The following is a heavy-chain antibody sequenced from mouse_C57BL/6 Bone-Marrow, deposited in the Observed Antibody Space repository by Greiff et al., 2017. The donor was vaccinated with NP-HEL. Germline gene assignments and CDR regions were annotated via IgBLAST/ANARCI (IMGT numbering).Heavy chain of an antibody. J-gene: IGHJ2*01. Sequence: EVQLQESGPVLVKPGASVKMSYKASGYTFTDYYMNWVKQSHGKSLEWIGVINPYNGGTSYNQKFKGKATLTVDKSSSTAYMELNSLTSEDSAVYYCAREESSNYDYFDYGGQGTTLTVSS. CDR2: INPYNGGT. CDR3: AREESSNYDYFDY. CDR1: GYTFTDYY. V-gene: IGHV1-19*01. D-gene: IGHD2-5*01.